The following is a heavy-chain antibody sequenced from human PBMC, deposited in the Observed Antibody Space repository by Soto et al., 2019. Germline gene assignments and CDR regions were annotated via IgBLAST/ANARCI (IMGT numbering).Heavy chain of an antibody. CDR2: IYYSGST. J-gene: IGHJ6*02. D-gene: IGHD6-6*01. Sequence: PLETLSLTCTVSGGSVSSGSCYRSLIRQPPGKGLEWIGYIYYSGSTNYNPSLKSRVTISVDTSKNQFSLKLSSVTAADTAVYYCATIAARVDYGMDVWGQGTTVTVSS. V-gene: IGHV4-61*01. CDR1: GGSVSSGSCY. CDR3: ATIAARVDYGMDV.